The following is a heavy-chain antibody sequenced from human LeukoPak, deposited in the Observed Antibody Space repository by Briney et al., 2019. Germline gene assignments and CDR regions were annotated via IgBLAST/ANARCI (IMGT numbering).Heavy chain of an antibody. CDR3: VRDVWGDRDSYFDY. V-gene: IGHV3-74*01. D-gene: IGHD2-21*01. J-gene: IGHJ4*02. Sequence: PGGSLRLSCAASGXTFSSYWMHWVRQVPGKGLVWVSRINTDGRSTSYVDTVKGRFTMSRDNAKNTLYLQMNSLRAEDAAVYYCVRDVWGDRDSYFDYWGQGTLVTVSS. CDR1: GXTFSSYW. CDR2: INTDGRST.